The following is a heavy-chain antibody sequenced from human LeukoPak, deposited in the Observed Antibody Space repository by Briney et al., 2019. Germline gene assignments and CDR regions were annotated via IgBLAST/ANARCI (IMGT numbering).Heavy chain of an antibody. CDR2: IYYSGST. J-gene: IGHJ4*02. CDR1: GGSISSGDYY. V-gene: IGHV4-30-4*01. Sequence: SETLSLTCTVSGGSISSGDYYWSWIRQPPGKGLEWIGYIYYSGSTYYNPSLKSRVTMSVDTSKNQFSLKLSSVTAADTAVYYCARGHRDGYNRDYFDYWGQGTLVTVSS. D-gene: IGHD5-24*01. CDR3: ARGHRDGYNRDYFDY.